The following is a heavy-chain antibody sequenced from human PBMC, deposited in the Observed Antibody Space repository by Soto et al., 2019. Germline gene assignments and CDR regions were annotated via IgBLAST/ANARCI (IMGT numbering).Heavy chain of an antibody. D-gene: IGHD6-6*01. J-gene: IGHJ5*02. CDR2: IYYSGST. CDR3: ARHRARNWFDP. V-gene: IGHV4-39*01. Sequence: SETLSLTCIVSGGSISSSSYYWGWIRQPPGKGLEWIGSIYYSGSTYYNPSLKRRVTISVDTSKKQFSLKLSSVTAAATAVFYCARHRARNWFDPWGQGTLVTVSS. CDR1: GGSISSSSYY.